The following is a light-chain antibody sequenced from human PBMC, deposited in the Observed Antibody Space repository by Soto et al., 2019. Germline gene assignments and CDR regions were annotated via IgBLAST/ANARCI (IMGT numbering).Light chain of an antibody. J-gene: IGKJ2*01. CDR3: QQYNSWPYT. CDR1: QSVSSN. V-gene: IGKV3-15*01. CDR2: GAS. Sequence: EIVMTQSPATLSVSPGERATLSCRASQSVSSNLAWHQQKPGQAPRLLIYGASTRATGIPARFSGSGSGTEFTLTISSLQSEDFAVYYCQQYNSWPYTFGQGTKVDIK.